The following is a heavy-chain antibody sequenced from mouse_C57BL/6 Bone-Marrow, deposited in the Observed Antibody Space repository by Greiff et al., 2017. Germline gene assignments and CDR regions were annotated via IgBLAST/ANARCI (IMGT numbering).Heavy chain of an antibody. D-gene: IGHD1-1*01. CDR1: GFNIKDDY. J-gene: IGHJ3*01. Sequence: VQLQQSGAELVRPGASVKLSCTASGFNIKDDYMHWVKQRPEQGLEWIGWIDPENGDTEYASKFQGKATLTVDTSSNTAYLQLSRLTSEDTAVYYCNHYYGSSYGAYWGQGTLVTVSA. CDR3: NHYYGSSYGAY. CDR2: IDPENGDT. V-gene: IGHV14-4*01.